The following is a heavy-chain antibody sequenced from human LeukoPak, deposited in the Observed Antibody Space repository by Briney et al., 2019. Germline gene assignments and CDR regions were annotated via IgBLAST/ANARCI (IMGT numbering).Heavy chain of an antibody. V-gene: IGHV3-11*04. D-gene: IGHD4-17*01. CDR2: ISISGTTI. CDR3: ARDGRYGDYDWFDY. CDR1: EFTFTDYY. Sequence: PGGSLRLSCAASEFTFTDYYMSWIRQAPGKGLEWLSYISISGTTIYYADSVKGRFTISRDNAKNSLYLQMNSLRAEDTAVYYCARDGRYGDYDWFDYWGQGTLVTVSS. J-gene: IGHJ4*02.